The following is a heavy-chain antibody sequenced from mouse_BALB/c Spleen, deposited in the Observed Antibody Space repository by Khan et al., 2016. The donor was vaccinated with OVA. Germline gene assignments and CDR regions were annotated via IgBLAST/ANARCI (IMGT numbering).Heavy chain of an antibody. J-gene: IGHJ2*01. CDR2: INSGSTTI. Sequence: EVELVESGGGLVQPGGSRKLSCAASGFTFSSFGMHWVRQAPEKGLEWVTYINSGSTTIYYADTVKGRFTISRDNPKNTLFLQMTSLRSEDTAMYYCARGNWAYWGQGTTLTVAS. D-gene: IGHD4-1*01. V-gene: IGHV5-17*02. CDR3: ARGNWAY. CDR1: GFTFSSFG.